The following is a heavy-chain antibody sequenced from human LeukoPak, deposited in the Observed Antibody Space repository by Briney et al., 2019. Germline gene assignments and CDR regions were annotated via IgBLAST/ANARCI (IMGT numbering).Heavy chain of an antibody. CDR2: IKSDGSVT. CDR3: ARDHDAVGTTIDH. V-gene: IGHV3-74*01. CDR1: GFTFSSYW. Sequence: GGSLRLFCAASGFTFSSYWMHWVRQAPGEGLVWVSRIKSDGSVTWYAGSVKGRFTISRDNAKNMLYLQMNSLRDEDTAVYFCARDHDAVGTTIDHWGQGTLVTVSS. J-gene: IGHJ4*02. D-gene: IGHD1-14*01.